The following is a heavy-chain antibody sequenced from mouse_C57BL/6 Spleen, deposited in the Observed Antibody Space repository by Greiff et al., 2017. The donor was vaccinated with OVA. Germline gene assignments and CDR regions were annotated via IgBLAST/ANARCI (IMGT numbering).Heavy chain of an antibody. Sequence: EVKLQESGAELVRPGASVKLSCTASGFNIKDDYMHWVKQRPEQGLEWIGWIDPENGDTEYASKFQGKATITADTSSNTAYLQLSSLTSEDTAVYYCTTATGSSYLFAYWGQGTLVTVSA. CDR3: TTATGSSYLFAY. J-gene: IGHJ3*01. CDR2: IDPENGDT. CDR1: GFNIKDDY. V-gene: IGHV14-4*01. D-gene: IGHD1-1*01.